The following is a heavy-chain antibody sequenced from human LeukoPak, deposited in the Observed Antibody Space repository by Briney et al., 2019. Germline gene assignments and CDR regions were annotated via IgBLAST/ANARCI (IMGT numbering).Heavy chain of an antibody. J-gene: IGHJ5*02. V-gene: IGHV3-48*04. Sequence: GGSLRLSCAASGFTFSSYSMNWVRQAPGKGLEWVSYISSSSSTIYYADSVKGRFAISRDNAKNSLYLQMNSLRAEDTAVYYCFLEGSVSGVGNWFDPWGQGTLVTVSS. D-gene: IGHD1-26*01. CDR3: FLEGSVSGVGNWFDP. CDR2: ISSSSSTI. CDR1: GFTFSSYS.